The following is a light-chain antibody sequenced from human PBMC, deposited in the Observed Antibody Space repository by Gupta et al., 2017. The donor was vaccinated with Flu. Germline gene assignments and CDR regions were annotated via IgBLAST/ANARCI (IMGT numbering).Light chain of an antibody. J-gene: IGLJ3*02. CDR1: YSNIGAPYD. V-gene: IGLV1-40*01. Sequence: QSVLTQSPSVSGAPGQRVTISCTGSYSNIGAPYDVHWYQQLPGAAPKLLIFANTNRPSGVPERSSGSKSGTSASLAITGLQAEDEADYYCQSYDSSLSAGVFGGGTKLTVL. CDR3: QSYDSSLSAGV. CDR2: ANT.